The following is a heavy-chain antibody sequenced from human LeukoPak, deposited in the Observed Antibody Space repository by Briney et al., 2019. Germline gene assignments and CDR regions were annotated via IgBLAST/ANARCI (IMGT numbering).Heavy chain of an antibody. CDR3: ARDQALWFGELLSPFRYYNGMDV. Sequence: ASVKVSCKASGGTFSSYAISWVRQAPGQGLEWMGGIIPIFGTANYAQKFQGRVTITADESTSTAYMELSSLRSEDTAVYYCARDQALWFGELLSPFRYYNGMDVWGQGTTVTVSS. D-gene: IGHD3-10*01. V-gene: IGHV1-69*13. J-gene: IGHJ6*02. CDR2: IIPIFGTA. CDR1: GGTFSSYA.